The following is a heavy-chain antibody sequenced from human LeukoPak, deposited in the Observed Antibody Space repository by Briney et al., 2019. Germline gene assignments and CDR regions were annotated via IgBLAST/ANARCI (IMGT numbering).Heavy chain of an antibody. J-gene: IGHJ6*02. V-gene: IGHV1-3*01. CDR2: INAGNGNT. D-gene: IGHD6-13*01. CDR1: GYTFTGYY. Sequence: ASVKVSCKASGYTFTGYYMHWVRQAPGQGLEWMGWINAGNGNTKYSQKFQGRVTITRDTSASTAYMELSSLRSEDTAVYYCAREAYSSSWYPLYYYYYGMDVWGQGTTVTVSS. CDR3: AREAYSSSWYPLYYYYYGMDV.